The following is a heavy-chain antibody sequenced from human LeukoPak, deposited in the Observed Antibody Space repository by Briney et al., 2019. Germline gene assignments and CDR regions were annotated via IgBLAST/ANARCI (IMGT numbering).Heavy chain of an antibody. D-gene: IGHD2-15*01. CDR1: GGSISSYY. V-gene: IGHV4-59*01. CDR3: ARAPSKGGGIWFDP. J-gene: IGHJ5*02. CDR2: IYYSGST. Sequence: SETLSLTRTVSGGSISSYYWSWIRQPPGKGLEWIGYIYYSGSTNYNPSLKSRVTISVDTSKNQFSLKLSSVTAADTAVYYCARAPSKGGGIWFDPWGQGTLVTVSS.